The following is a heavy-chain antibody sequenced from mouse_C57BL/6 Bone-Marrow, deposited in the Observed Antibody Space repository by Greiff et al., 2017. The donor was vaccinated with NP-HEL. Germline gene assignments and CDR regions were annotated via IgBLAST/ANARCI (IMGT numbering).Heavy chain of an antibody. J-gene: IGHJ2*01. CDR2: ISGGGGNT. CDR1: GFTFSSYT. Sequence: EVQGVESGGGLVKPGGSLKLSCEASGFTFSSYTMSWVRQTPEKRLEWVANISGGGGNTYYPDSVKGRFTISRDNAKNTLYLQMSSLRSEDTALYYCARDWDVGYWGQGTTLTVSS. D-gene: IGHD4-1*01. V-gene: IGHV5-9*01. CDR3: ARDWDVGY.